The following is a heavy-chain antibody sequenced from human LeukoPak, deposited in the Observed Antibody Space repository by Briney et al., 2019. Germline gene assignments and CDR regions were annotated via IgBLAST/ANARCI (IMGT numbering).Heavy chain of an antibody. CDR3: AKDHYSNGWYFDY. Sequence: GGSLRLSCAASELMFSSYAMSWFRQAPGEGLVGVLGISDDSGSTYYTASVRGRLTISRDTSKNTLYLPMNSLRVEDTAIYYCAKDHYSNGWYFDYWGQGTLVTVSS. CDR1: ELMFSSYA. D-gene: IGHD6-19*01. CDR2: ISDDSGST. J-gene: IGHJ4*02. V-gene: IGHV3-23*01.